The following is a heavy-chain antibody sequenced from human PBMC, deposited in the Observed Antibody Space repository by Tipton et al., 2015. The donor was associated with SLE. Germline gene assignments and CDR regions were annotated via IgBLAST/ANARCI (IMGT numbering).Heavy chain of an antibody. CDR1: GGSISSYY. D-gene: IGHD3-10*01. J-gene: IGHJ4*02. Sequence: TLSLTCTVSGGSISSYYWSWIRQPAGKGLEWIGYIYTSGSTNYNPSLKSRVTISVDTSKNQFSLKLSSVTAADTAVYYCATLRGVRVVMVYWGQGTLVTVSS. V-gene: IGHV4-4*09. CDR2: IYTSGST. CDR3: ATLRGVRVVMVY.